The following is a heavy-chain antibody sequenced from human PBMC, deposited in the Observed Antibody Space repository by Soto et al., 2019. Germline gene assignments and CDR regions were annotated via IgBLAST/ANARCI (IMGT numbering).Heavy chain of an antibody. CDR1: GYSFTSYW. V-gene: IGHV5-10-1*01. CDR2: IDPSDSYT. Sequence: GESLKISCKGSGYSFTSYWISWVRQMPGKGLEWMGRIDPSDSYTNYSPSFQGHVTISADKSISTAYLQWSSLKASDTAMYYCARLAAASTFQYYYYGMDVWGQGTTVTVSS. D-gene: IGHD6-13*01. J-gene: IGHJ6*02. CDR3: ARLAAASTFQYYYYGMDV.